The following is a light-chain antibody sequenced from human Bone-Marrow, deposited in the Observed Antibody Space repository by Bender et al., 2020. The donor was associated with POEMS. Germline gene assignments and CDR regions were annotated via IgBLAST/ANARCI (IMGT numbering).Light chain of an antibody. CDR1: SSDVGSYDR. CDR2: EGI. J-gene: IGLJ1*01. Sequence: QSALTQPASVSGSPGQSITISCSGTSSDVGSYDRVSWYQQYPGKAPKLMIYEGIKRPSGVSNRFSGSKSGNTASLTISGLQAEDEADYYCCSYADSSTLVLGTGTKVTVL. V-gene: IGLV2-23*01. CDR3: CSYADSSTLV.